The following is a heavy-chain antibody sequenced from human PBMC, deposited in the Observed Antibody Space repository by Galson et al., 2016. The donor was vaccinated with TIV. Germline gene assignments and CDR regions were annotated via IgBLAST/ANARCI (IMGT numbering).Heavy chain of an antibody. CDR1: GYTFSEYY. CDR2: MNPNSGNT. D-gene: IGHD4-17*01. J-gene: IGHJ4*02. Sequence: SVKVSCKASGYTFSEYYINWVRQATGQGLEWMGWMNPNSGNTGYAQKFRGRVTMTRNTSVRTAYMELSSLRSEDTAVYYCARSGDYGDYWGQGTLVTVSS. CDR3: ARSGDYGDY. V-gene: IGHV1-8*01.